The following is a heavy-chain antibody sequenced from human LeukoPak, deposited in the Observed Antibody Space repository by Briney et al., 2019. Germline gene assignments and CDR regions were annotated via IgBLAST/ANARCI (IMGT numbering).Heavy chain of an antibody. CDR3: ARDSSGYYPEFLFDY. Sequence: PGRSLRLSCAASGFTFSSYGMHWVRQAPGKGLEWVAVISYDGSNKYYADSVKGRFTISSDNSKNTLYLQMNSLRAEDTAVYYCARDSSGYYPEFLFDYWGQGTLVTVSS. D-gene: IGHD3-22*01. CDR2: ISYDGSNK. V-gene: IGHV3-30*03. CDR1: GFTFSSYG. J-gene: IGHJ4*02.